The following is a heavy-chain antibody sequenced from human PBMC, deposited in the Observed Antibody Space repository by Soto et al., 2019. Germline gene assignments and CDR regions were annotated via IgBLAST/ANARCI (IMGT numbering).Heavy chain of an antibody. V-gene: IGHV4-34*01. D-gene: IGHD3-10*01. CDR3: ARAPYYYGSGSYYGVPLRYYYYGMDV. CDR2: INHSGST. J-gene: IGHJ6*02. Sequence: PSETLSLTCAVYGGSFSGYYWSWIRQPQGKGLEWIGEINHSGSTNYNPSLKSRVTISVDTSKNQFSLKLSSVTAADTAVYYCARAPYYYGSGSYYGVPLRYYYYGMDVWGQGTTVT. CDR1: GGSFSGYY.